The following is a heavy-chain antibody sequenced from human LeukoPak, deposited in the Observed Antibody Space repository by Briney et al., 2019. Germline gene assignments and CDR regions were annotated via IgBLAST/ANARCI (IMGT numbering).Heavy chain of an antibody. V-gene: IGHV3-7*01. CDR2: IKQDGSEK. Sequence: QPGGSLRLSCAASGFTFRSYWMSWVRQAPGKGLEWVANIKQDGSEKYYVDSVKGRFTISRDNVKNSLYLQMNSLRAEDTAVYYCARDTWVVPAAIDYWGQGTLVTVSS. CDR1: GFTFRSYW. CDR3: ARDTWVVPAAIDY. J-gene: IGHJ4*02. D-gene: IGHD2-2*01.